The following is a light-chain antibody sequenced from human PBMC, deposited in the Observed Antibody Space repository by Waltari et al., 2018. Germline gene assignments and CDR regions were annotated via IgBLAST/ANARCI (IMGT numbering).Light chain of an antibody. CDR1: VLAAQS. V-gene: IGLV3-27*01. CDR3: HAAADNNWF. CDR2: KDT. J-gene: IGLJ2*01. Sequence: YDLAHPFSVSVSPGQTATITCSGEVLAAQSVRWFQQRPGQAPPLILYKDTERPSGIPERFSGSSSGSTVTLTIRGALLEDEADYHCHAAADNNWFFGGGTKLTVL.